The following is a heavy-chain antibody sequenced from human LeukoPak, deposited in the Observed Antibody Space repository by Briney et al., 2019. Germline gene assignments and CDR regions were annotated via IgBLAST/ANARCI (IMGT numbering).Heavy chain of an antibody. V-gene: IGHV3-23*01. CDR2: IGTPDGNT. CDR3: AKYAPSTTMPTRYFDC. CDR1: GFTFSSYA. Sequence: PGGSLRLSCAASGFTFSSYAMTWVRQAPGKGLEWVSVIGTPDGNTHYADSVRGRFTISRDNSRSMLYLQMDSLRAEDTAVYYCAKYAPSTTMPTRYFDCWGQGTLVTVSS. J-gene: IGHJ4*02. D-gene: IGHD4-17*01.